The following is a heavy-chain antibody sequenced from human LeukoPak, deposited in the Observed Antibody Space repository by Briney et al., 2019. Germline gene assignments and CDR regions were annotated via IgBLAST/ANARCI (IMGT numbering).Heavy chain of an antibody. J-gene: IGHJ4*02. Sequence: SETLSLTCTVSGGSISSYYWSWIRQPPGKGLEWIGYIYYSGSTDYNPSLKSRVTISVDTSKNQFSLRLTSVTAADTAVYYCARGYYYDYSGPDFDYWGQGTLVTVSS. CDR3: ARGYYYDYSGPDFDY. D-gene: IGHD3-22*01. CDR1: GGSISSYY. V-gene: IGHV4-59*01. CDR2: IYYSGST.